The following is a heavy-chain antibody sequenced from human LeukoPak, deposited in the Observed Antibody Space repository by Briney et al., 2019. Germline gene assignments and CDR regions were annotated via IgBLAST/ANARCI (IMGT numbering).Heavy chain of an antibody. CDR2: IYPGDSDT. Sequence: GESLKISCKGSGYTFTHYWIAWVRQMPGKGLEWMGIIYPGDSDTRYSPSFQGQVTISADKSISTAYLQWSSLKASDTAVYYCARLYYYYMDVWGKGTTVTVSS. V-gene: IGHV5-51*01. CDR1: GYTFTHYW. J-gene: IGHJ6*03. CDR3: ARLYYYYMDV.